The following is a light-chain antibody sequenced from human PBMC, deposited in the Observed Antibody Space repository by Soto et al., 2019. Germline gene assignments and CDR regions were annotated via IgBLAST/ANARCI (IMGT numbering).Light chain of an antibody. J-gene: IGKJ1*01. CDR3: QQYYTTPWT. V-gene: IGKV4-1*01. Sequence: DIVMTQSPDSLAVSLGERATINCQSSQRVLYSSNNQNYLAWYQQKPGQPPKALIYWASTRESGVPDRFSGSGSGTDFTLTISSLQAEDVAVYYCQQYYTTPWTFGQGTMVDI. CDR2: WAS. CDR1: QRVLYSSNNQNY.